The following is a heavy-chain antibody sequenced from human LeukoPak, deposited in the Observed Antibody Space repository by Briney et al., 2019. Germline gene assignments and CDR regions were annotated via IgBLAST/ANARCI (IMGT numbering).Heavy chain of an antibody. D-gene: IGHD2-2*01. CDR2: IYYSGST. J-gene: IGHJ4*02. CDR1: GGSISNYY. V-gene: IGHV4-59*01. CDR3: ARWSGGYCSSTSCRYFDY. Sequence: SETLSLTCTVSGGSISNYYWSWIRQPPGKGLEWIGYIYYSGSTNYNPSLKSRVTISVDTSKNQFSLKLSSVTAADTAVYYCARWSGGYCSSTSCRYFDYWGQGTLVTVSS.